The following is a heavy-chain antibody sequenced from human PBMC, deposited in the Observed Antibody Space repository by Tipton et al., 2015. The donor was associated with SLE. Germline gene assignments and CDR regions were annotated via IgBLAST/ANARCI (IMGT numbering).Heavy chain of an antibody. CDR1: GGSISSSSYY. V-gene: IGHV4-39*07. D-gene: IGHD6-19*01. Sequence: TLSLTCTVSGGSISSSSYYWGWIRQPPGKGLEWIGSIYYSGSTYYNPSLKSRVTISVDTSKNQFSLKLSSVTAADTAVYYCASGGYSSGCLGYFDLWGRGTLVTVSA. CDR2: IYYSGST. J-gene: IGHJ2*01. CDR3: ASGGYSSGCLGYFDL.